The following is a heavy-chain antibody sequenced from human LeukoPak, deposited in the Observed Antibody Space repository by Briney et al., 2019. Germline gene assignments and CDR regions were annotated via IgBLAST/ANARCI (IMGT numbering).Heavy chain of an antibody. V-gene: IGHV4-59*01. CDR1: GGSISNYY. D-gene: IGHD3-22*01. CDR3: ARDQGYYESSGYYDY. J-gene: IGHJ4*02. Sequence: SETLSLTCTVSGGSISNYYWSWIRQPPGKGLEWIGFIYNTGSTNYNPSLKSRDTMSVDTSKNQFSLKLISVTAADTAVYYCARDQGYYESSGYYDYWGQGILVTVSS. CDR2: IYNTGST.